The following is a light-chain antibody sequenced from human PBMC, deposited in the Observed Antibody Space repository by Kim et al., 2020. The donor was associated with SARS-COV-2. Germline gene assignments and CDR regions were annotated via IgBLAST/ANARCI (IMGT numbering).Light chain of an antibody. Sequence: GQSVTISFTGTSSDSGGYNYVSWYQHHPGKAPKLIIFEVNKRPSGVPDRFFGSKSGNTASLTGSGLQAEDEADYYCSSFGGRNNLLFGGGTQLIVL. CDR3: SSFGGRNNLL. CDR1: SSDSGGYNY. CDR2: EVN. J-gene: IGLJ2*01. V-gene: IGLV2-8*03.